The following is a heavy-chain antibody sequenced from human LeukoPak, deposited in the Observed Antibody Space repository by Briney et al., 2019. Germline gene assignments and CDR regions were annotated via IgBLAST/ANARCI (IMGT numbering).Heavy chain of an antibody. CDR2: IYSGGST. Sequence: GGSLRLSCAASGFTFSSYGMHWVRQAPGKGLEWVSVIYSGGSTYYADSVKGRFTISRDNSKNTLYLQMNSLRAEDTAVYYCAREAPYSGSLPYFDYWGQGTLVTVSS. CDR1: GFTFSSYG. CDR3: AREAPYSGSLPYFDY. D-gene: IGHD1-26*01. V-gene: IGHV3-NL1*01. J-gene: IGHJ4*02.